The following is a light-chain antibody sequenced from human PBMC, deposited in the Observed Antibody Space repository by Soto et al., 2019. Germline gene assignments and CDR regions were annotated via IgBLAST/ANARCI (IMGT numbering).Light chain of an antibody. CDR2: DVS. CDR3: QQRSDWLPIT. J-gene: IGKJ5*01. Sequence: ETVLTQSPSTLSLSPGERATLSCRASQSVSESLAWYQQKPGQAPSLLIYDVSYRATGIPVRLSGSGSGTDFTLTISSLEPEDFAVYYCQQRSDWLPITFGHGTRLEIK. V-gene: IGKV3-11*01. CDR1: QSVSES.